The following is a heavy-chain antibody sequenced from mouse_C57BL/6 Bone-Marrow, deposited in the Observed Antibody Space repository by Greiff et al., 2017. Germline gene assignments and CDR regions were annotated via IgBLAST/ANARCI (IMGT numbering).Heavy chain of an antibody. CDR3: ASDYDVSYAMDD. J-gene: IGHJ4*01. V-gene: IGHV7-3*01. Sequence: LVESGGGLVQPGGSLSLSCAASGFLFTDYYMSWVRQPPGKALEWLGFIRNKADGYTTEYSASVKGRFTISRDNSQSVLYLQRNALGAEDSATYYCASDYDVSYAMDDWGQGTSVTVSS. CDR1: GFLFTDYY. CDR2: IRNKADGYTT. D-gene: IGHD2-4*01.